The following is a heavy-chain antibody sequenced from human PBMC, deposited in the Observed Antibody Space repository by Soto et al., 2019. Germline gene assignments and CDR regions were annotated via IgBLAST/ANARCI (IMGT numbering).Heavy chain of an antibody. CDR3: APLSVSLSGPYGIHV. V-gene: IGHV4-39*01. CDR1: GYSVSSSDYY. Sequence: SETLSLTCSVSGYSVSSSDYYWAWIRQPPGEGLEWIGSMLYSGLTYYNPSLKSRVTLSVDTSKNQFSVRLNSVTASDTAVYYCAPLSVSLSGPYGIHVWGQGTTVTVSS. CDR2: MLYSGLT. J-gene: IGHJ6*02. D-gene: IGHD2-15*01.